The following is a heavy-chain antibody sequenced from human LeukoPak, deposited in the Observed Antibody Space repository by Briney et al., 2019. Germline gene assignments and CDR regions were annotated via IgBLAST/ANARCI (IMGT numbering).Heavy chain of an antibody. Sequence: SETLSLTCTVSGGSISSYYWSWIRQPPGKGLEWIGYIYYSGSTNYNPSLKSRVTISVDTSKNQFSLKLSSVTAADTAVYYCARDQPYSSGWYRFFDYWGQGTLVTVSS. V-gene: IGHV4-59*01. CDR2: IYYSGST. J-gene: IGHJ4*02. CDR3: ARDQPYSSGWYRFFDY. D-gene: IGHD6-19*01. CDR1: GGSISSYY.